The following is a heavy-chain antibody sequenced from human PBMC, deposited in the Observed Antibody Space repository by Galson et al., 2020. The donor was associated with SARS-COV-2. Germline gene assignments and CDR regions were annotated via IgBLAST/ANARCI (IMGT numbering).Heavy chain of an antibody. V-gene: IGHV3-13*01. Sequence: TGGSLRLSCAASGFTFSNYDMHWVRQTTGKGLEWVSVIGIVGDTYYPGSVKGRFTISRENAKNSLYLQMNSLRAGDTAVYYCARALVGGSYYYYCGMDVWGEGTTVTVSS. D-gene: IGHD1-26*01. CDR3: ARALVGGSYYYYCGMDV. J-gene: IGHJ6*02. CDR1: GFTFSNYD. CDR2: IGIVGDT.